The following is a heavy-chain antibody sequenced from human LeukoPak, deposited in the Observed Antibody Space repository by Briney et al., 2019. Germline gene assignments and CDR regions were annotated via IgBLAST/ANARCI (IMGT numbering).Heavy chain of an antibody. J-gene: IGHJ3*02. CDR3: ARDVVTVTKGFDI. V-gene: IGHV4-59*11. CDR2: ISYIGST. CDR1: TDSFSSHY. Sequence: SETLSLTCAVSTDSFSSHYWTWIRQPPGKGLEWIGYISYIGSTNYNPSFKSRVTISIDTSKNQFSLRLSSVTAAYTAVYYCARDVVTVTKGFDIWGQGTMVSVSS. D-gene: IGHD4-17*01.